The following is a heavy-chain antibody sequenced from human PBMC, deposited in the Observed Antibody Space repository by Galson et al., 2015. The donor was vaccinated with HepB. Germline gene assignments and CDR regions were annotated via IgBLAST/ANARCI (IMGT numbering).Heavy chain of an antibody. CDR1: GGSISSGGYY. Sequence: TLSLTCTVSGGSISSGGYYWSWIRQHPGKGLEWIGYIYYSGSTYYNPSLKSRVTISVDTSKNQFSLKLSSVTAADTAVYYCARDLTAGGGNWFDPWGQGTLVTVSS. CDR2: IYYSGST. CDR3: ARDLTAGGGNWFDP. J-gene: IGHJ5*02. D-gene: IGHD6-25*01. V-gene: IGHV4-31*03.